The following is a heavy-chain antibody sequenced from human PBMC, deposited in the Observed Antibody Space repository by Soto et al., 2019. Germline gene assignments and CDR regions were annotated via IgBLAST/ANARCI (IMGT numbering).Heavy chain of an antibody. V-gene: IGHV3-23*01. CDR2: ISGSGGST. CDR3: AKDSELGYISGSDY. CDR1: GFTFSSYA. Sequence: GGSLRLSCAASGFTFSSYAMSWVRQAPGKGLEWVSAISGSGGSTYYADSVKGRFTISRDNSKNTLYLQMNSLRAEDTAVYYCAKDSELGYISGSDYWGQGTLVTVSS. D-gene: IGHD6-19*01. J-gene: IGHJ4*02.